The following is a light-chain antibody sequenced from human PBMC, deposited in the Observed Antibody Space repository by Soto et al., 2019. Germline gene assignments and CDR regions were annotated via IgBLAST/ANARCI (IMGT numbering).Light chain of an antibody. CDR3: QQFGNSPYT. V-gene: IGKV3-20*01. J-gene: IGKJ2*01. Sequence: ELVLTQSPVALSLSSGERATLSCRASQSVSSTLLTWYQQKPGQAPRLLIHTTSNRPSGIPDRFRGSRSGTDFTLTITSLEPEDSGVYYCQQFGNSPYTFGQGTKLEI. CDR1: QSVSSTL. CDR2: TTS.